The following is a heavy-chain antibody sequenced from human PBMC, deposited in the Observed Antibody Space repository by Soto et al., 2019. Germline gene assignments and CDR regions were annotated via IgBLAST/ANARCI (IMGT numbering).Heavy chain of an antibody. CDR2: INHSGRT. Sequence: SETLSLTCTVSGGSIGSGGDYWSWIRQPPGKGLEWIGEINHSGRTNYNPSLKSRVTISVDTSKNQFSLKLTSVTAADTAVYYCARHSDNSGLDYWGQGTLVTVSS. V-gene: IGHV4-61*08. J-gene: IGHJ4*02. CDR1: GGSIGSGGDY. D-gene: IGHD3-22*01. CDR3: ARHSDNSGLDY.